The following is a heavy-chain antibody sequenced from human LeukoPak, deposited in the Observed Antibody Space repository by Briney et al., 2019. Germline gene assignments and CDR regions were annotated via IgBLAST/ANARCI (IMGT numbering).Heavy chain of an antibody. D-gene: IGHD3-16*01. V-gene: IGHV3-21*01. CDR2: ISSSSSYI. J-gene: IGHJ4*02. CDR1: AITFCSYA. Sequence: PGGSLRLSCSASAITFCSYAMSWVRQAPGKGLEWVSGISSSSSYIYYADSVKGRFTISRDNAKNSLYLQMNSLRAEDTAVYYCARDVTLGNFDYWGQGILVIVSS. CDR3: ARDVTLGNFDY.